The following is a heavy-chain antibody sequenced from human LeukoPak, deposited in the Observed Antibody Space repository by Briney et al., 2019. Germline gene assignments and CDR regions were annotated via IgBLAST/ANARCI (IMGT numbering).Heavy chain of an antibody. CDR3: ARNGGSGTYYDGSFDY. V-gene: IGHV4-4*07. CDR1: GGSISSYY. J-gene: IGHJ4*02. Sequence: SETLSLTCTVSGGSISSYYWSWIRQSAGKGLEWIGRIYTSGSTNYNPSLKSRVTMSVGTSKNQFSLKLSSVTAADTAAYYCARNGGSGTYYDGSFDYWGQGTLVTVSS. CDR2: IYTSGST. D-gene: IGHD1-26*01.